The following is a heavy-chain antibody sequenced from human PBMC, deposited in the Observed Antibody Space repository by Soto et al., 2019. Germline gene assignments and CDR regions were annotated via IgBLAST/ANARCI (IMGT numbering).Heavy chain of an antibody. Sequence: EVQLVESGGDWVQPGGSLRLSCSASGFAFSAHWMTWVRQTPGKGLEWVANISPEGSTKYYVDSAKGRFTISRDNAKNLLYLQMHSLTVGDTAVYSCVRDHVTPGLCFDKWGQGTLVTVSS. CDR1: GFAFSAHW. CDR3: VRDHVTPGLCFDK. J-gene: IGHJ4*02. D-gene: IGHD3-9*01. V-gene: IGHV3-7*01. CDR2: ISPEGSTK.